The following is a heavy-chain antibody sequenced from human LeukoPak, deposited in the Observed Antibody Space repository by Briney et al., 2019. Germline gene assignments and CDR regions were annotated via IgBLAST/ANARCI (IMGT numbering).Heavy chain of an antibody. CDR3: AKGAGSRACTYGAT. CDR1: GFTFSIYA. D-gene: IGHD4/OR15-4a*01. Sequence: GGSLTLSCEASGFTFSIYAMTWVRHAPGKGRYWVSSVGGSGGSTYYSDSVKGRFTISRDNSKNTLYLQMSSLRADDTAFYFCAKGAGSRACTYGATWGQGTLVSVPP. J-gene: IGHJ5*02. CDR2: VGGSGGST. V-gene: IGHV3-23*01.